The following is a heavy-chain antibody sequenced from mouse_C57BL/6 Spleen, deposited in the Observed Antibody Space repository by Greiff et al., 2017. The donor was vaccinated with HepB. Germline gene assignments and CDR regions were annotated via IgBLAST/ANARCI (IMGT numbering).Heavy chain of an antibody. CDR2: IWRGGST. CDR3: AKMFYDPDYYAMDY. J-gene: IGHJ4*01. Sequence: QVQLQQSGPGLVQPSQSLSITCTVSGFSLTSYGVHWVRQSPGKGLEWLGVIWRGGSTDYNAAFMSRLSITKDNSKSQVFFKMNSLQADDTAIYYCAKMFYDPDYYAMDYWGQGTSVTVSS. D-gene: IGHD2-3*01. V-gene: IGHV2-5*01. CDR1: GFSLTSYG.